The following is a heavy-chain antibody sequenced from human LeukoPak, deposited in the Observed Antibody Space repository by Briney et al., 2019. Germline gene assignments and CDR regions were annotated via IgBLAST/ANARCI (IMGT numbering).Heavy chain of an antibody. CDR1: GFTVRSNY. CDR3: ARERGYSGYVLGH. Sequence: GGSLRLSCAASGFTVRSNYMSWVRQSPGKGLEWVSVIYSGGSTYYADSVKGRFTISRDNSKNTLYLQMNSLRAEDTAVYYCARERGYSGYVLGHWGQGTLVTVSS. V-gene: IGHV3-66*01. CDR2: IYSGGST. J-gene: IGHJ4*02. D-gene: IGHD5-12*01.